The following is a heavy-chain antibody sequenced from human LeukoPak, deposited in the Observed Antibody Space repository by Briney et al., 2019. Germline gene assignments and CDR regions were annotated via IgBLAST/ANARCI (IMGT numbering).Heavy chain of an antibody. CDR1: GFTFSNAW. Sequence: PGGSLRLSCAASGFTFSNAWMSWVRQAPGKGLEWVSRINSDGISTNYADSVKGRFTISRDNAKSTLYLQMNSLRVEDTAVYYCARGIGWFDPWGQGTLVTVSS. J-gene: IGHJ5*02. D-gene: IGHD3-16*02. V-gene: IGHV3-74*01. CDR2: INSDGIST. CDR3: ARGIGWFDP.